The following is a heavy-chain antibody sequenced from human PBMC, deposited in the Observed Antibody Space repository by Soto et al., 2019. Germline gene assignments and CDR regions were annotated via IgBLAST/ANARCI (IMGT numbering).Heavy chain of an antibody. D-gene: IGHD1-26*01. CDR1: EFTFSTYA. Sequence: EVQLLESGGGLVQPGGSLRLSCAASEFTFSTYAMSWVRQAPGKGLEWVSAISGSGDTTYYADSVKGRFTISRDNSKNTLYLQMNSLRAEDTAVYYCASKATSSGSYPLGAFDIWGQGTMVTVSS. V-gene: IGHV3-23*01. CDR2: ISGSGDTT. CDR3: ASKATSSGSYPLGAFDI. J-gene: IGHJ3*02.